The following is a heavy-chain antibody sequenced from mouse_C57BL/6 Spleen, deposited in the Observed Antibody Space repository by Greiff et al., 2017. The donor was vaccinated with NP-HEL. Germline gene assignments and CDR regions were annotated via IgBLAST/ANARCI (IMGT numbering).Heavy chain of an antibody. CDR3: ASILITTVVDYAMDY. CDR1: GFTFSDYG. CDR2: ISSGSSTI. D-gene: IGHD1-1*01. Sequence: EVHLVESGGGLVKPGGSLKLSCAASGFTFSDYGMHWVRQAPEKGLEWVAYISSGSSTIYFADTVKGRFTISRDNAKNTLFLQMTSVRSEDTAMYYCASILITTVVDYAMDYWGQGTSVTVSS. J-gene: IGHJ4*01. V-gene: IGHV5-17*01.